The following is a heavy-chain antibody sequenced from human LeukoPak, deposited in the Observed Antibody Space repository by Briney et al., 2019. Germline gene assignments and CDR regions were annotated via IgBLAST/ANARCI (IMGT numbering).Heavy chain of an antibody. Sequence: GGSLRLSCAASGFTFSSYAMHWVRQAPGKGLEWVAVISYDGSNKYYADSVKGRFTISRDNSKNTLYLQMNSLRAEDTAVYYCARDRTGGRYPVLLWFGESAFDIWGQGTMVTVSS. CDR2: ISYDGSNK. D-gene: IGHD3-10*01. V-gene: IGHV3-30-3*01. J-gene: IGHJ3*02. CDR1: GFTFSSYA. CDR3: ARDRTGGRYPVLLWFGESAFDI.